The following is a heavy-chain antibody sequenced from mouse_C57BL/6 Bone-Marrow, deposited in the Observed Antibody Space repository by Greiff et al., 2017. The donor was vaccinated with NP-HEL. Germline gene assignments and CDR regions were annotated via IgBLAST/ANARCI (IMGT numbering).Heavy chain of an antibody. CDR2: ISYDGSN. D-gene: IGHD2-3*01. Sequence: ESGPGLVKPSQSLSLTCSVTGYSITSGYYWNWIRQFPGNKLEWMGYISYDGSNNYNQSLKNRISIARDTSKNQFFLKLNSVTTEDTTTYYCARDRRTGWYYTDDWGQGNTLTVSS. CDR1: GYSITSGYY. J-gene: IGHJ2*01. V-gene: IGHV3-6*01. CDR3: ARDRRTGWYYTDD.